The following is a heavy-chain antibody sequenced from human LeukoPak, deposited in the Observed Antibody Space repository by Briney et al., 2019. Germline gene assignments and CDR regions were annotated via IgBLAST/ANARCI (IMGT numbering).Heavy chain of an antibody. V-gene: IGHV3-9*03. Sequence: GGSLRLSCAASGFIFDDYAMHWVRQVPGKGLEWVSGISWNSGKIDSADSVKGRFTISRDNAKNSLYLQMNSLRVEDMALYYCAKDRGYSSSFFEIWGQGTLVTVSS. CDR3: AKDRGYSSSFFEI. J-gene: IGHJ4*02. CDR2: ISWNSGKI. CDR1: GFIFDDYA. D-gene: IGHD6-13*01.